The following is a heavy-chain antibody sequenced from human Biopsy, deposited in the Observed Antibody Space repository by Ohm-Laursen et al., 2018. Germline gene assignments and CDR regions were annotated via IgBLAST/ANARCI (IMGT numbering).Heavy chain of an antibody. V-gene: IGHV3-21*06. CDR1: GVTLSGYG. Sequence: SLRLSCTASGVTLSGYGMNWVRQAPGKGLEWVSSISASSSYIYYADSVKGRFTVSRDNTKNTLYLQMNSLRAADTAIYFCPTELLPPGVGGPWLDSWGQGTPVTVSS. D-gene: IGHD3-10*01. CDR3: PTELLPPGVGGPWLDS. J-gene: IGHJ5*01. CDR2: ISASSSYI.